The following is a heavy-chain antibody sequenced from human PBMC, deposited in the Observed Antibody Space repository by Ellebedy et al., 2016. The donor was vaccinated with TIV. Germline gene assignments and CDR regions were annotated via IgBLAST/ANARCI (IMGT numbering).Heavy chain of an antibody. CDR2: IYVDGSDI. D-gene: IGHD5-12*01. V-gene: IGHV3-74*01. Sequence: GESLKISCAASGFTFRGSWMHWVRPAPGKELVWVSRIYVDGSDIRYADSVKGRFTISRDNAKNTLYLQMNSLRAEDTAIYYCARDQSKAGPTTCDSWGQGTLVTVSS. CDR1: GFTFRGSW. CDR3: ARDQSKAGPTTCDS. J-gene: IGHJ4*02.